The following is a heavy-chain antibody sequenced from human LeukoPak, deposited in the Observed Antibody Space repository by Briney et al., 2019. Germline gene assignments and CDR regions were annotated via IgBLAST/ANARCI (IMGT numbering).Heavy chain of an antibody. CDR1: GNNFTNYW. CDR2: IYPGDSDT. J-gene: IGHJ4*02. Sequence: GESLKISCKGSGNNFTNYWIGWVRQMPGKGLEWMGIIYPGDSDTRYSPSFQGHVTISADKSISTAYLQWSSLKASNTAMYYCARINTYYESDGYYDNPFDYWGKGTLVTVSS. D-gene: IGHD3-22*01. V-gene: IGHV5-51*01. CDR3: ARINTYYESDGYYDNPFDY.